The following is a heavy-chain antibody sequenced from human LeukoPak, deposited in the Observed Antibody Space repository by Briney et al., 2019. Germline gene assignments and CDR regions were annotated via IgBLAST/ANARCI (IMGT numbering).Heavy chain of an antibody. J-gene: IGHJ4*02. Sequence: SETLSPTCTVSGGSISSSSYYWGWIRQPPGKGLEWIGSIYYSGSTYYNPSLKSRVTISVDTSKNQFSLKLSSVTAAGTAVYYCASVGLDSSGYYAGDYWGQGTLVTVSS. CDR1: GGSISSSSYY. D-gene: IGHD3-22*01. CDR3: ASVGLDSSGYYAGDY. V-gene: IGHV4-39*07. CDR2: IYYSGST.